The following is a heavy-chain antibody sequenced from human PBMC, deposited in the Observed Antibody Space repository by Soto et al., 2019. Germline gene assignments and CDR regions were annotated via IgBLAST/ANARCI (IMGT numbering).Heavy chain of an antibody. Sequence: ASVNGSSKGSGGTVSIYPISGVRQAPGQGLEWMGWINPNSGSTNYAQKFPGWVTMTRDTSISTAYMELSRLRSDDTAVYYCAREKNWFDPWGQGTLVTVSS. CDR2: INPNSGST. CDR3: AREKNWFDP. CDR1: GGTVSIYP. J-gene: IGHJ5*02. V-gene: IGHV1-2*04.